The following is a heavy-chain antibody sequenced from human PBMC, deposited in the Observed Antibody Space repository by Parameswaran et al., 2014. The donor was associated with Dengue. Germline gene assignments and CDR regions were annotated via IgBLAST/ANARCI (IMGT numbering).Heavy chain of an antibody. J-gene: IGHJ6*02. CDR2: IQYAGSNK. V-gene: IGHV3-30*02. CDR3: AKDRASTLPSGMDV. Sequence: WIRQPPGKGLEWVAFIQYAGSNKFSADSVKGRFTISRDNSKNTLYLQMNSLRAEDTAVYYCAKDRASTLPSGMDVWGQGTTVTVSS.